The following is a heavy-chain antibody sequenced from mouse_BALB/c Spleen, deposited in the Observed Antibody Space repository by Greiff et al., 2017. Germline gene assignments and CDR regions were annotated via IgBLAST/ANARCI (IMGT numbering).Heavy chain of an antibody. J-gene: IGHJ3*01. CDR3: ARNGDYHGGFAY. D-gene: IGHD1-1*01. CDR1: GFSLTSYG. V-gene: IGHV2-2*02. Sequence: VKLVESGPGLVQPSQSLSITCTVSGFSLTSYGVHWVRQSPGKGLEWLGVIWSGGSTDYNAAFISRLSISKDNSKSQVFFKMNSLQANDTAIYYCARNGDYHGGFAYWGQGTLVTVSA. CDR2: IWSGGST.